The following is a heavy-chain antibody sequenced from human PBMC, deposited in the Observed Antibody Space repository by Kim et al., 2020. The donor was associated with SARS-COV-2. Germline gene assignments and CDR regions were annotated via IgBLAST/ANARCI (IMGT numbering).Heavy chain of an antibody. J-gene: IGHJ4*02. CDR3: SVNQGGSGGGDS. CDR1: GFTVSTNY. D-gene: IGHD2-8*02. V-gene: IGHV3-53*01. CDR2: IYGGGST. Sequence: GGSLRLSCAASGFTVSTNYMSWVRQAPGKGLEWVSVIYGGGSTCYADSVKGRFTLFRDNSNNTLYLQLNTLRADDTTANYCSVNQGGSGGGDSWDRGTL.